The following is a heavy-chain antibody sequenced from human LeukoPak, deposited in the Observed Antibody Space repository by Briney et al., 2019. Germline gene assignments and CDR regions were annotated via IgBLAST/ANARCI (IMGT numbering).Heavy chain of an antibody. Sequence: ASVKVSCKASGYTFTSYYMHWVRQAPGQGLEWMGIINPSGGSTSYAQKFQGRVTMTRDTSTSTVYMELSSLRSEDTAVYYCARSRGGSYRNPDAFDIWGQGTMVTVSS. CDR2: INPSGGST. V-gene: IGHV1-46*01. CDR1: GYTFTSYY. D-gene: IGHD1-26*01. CDR3: ARSRGGSYRNPDAFDI. J-gene: IGHJ3*02.